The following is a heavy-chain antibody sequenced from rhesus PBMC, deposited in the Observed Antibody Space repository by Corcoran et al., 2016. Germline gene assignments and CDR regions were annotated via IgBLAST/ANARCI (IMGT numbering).Heavy chain of an antibody. CDR1: GGSISGGSG. Sequence: QVQLQESGPGLVTPSETLSLPCAVSGGSISGGSGWCWGRPPPGKGLEWIGYIFGSIEGTNYNPSLKNRVTISKDTSKNQFSLKLSSVTAADTAVYYCARHTHYFDYWGQGVLVTVSS. CDR2: IFGSIEGT. J-gene: IGHJ4*01. V-gene: IGHV4-76*01. CDR3: ARHTHYFDY.